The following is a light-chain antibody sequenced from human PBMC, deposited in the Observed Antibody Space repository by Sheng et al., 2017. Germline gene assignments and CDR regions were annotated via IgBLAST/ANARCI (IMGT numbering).Light chain of an antibody. CDR3: QQAYSPLWT. V-gene: IGKV1-39*01. CDR2: AAS. Sequence: DIQMTQSPSSLSASVGERITITCRASQRISTSLNWYQQKMGEAPKLLIYAASSLLSGVPSRFTGSGSGTDFTLTINNLHPEDFATYYCQQAYSPLWTFGQGPRCKSN. CDR1: QRISTS. J-gene: IGKJ1*01.